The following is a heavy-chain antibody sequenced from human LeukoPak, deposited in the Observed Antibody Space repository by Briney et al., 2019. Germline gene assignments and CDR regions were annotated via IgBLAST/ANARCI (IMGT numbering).Heavy chain of an antibody. J-gene: IGHJ5*02. CDR2: INHSGST. CDR3: ARQSQRGYDFWSGYYSNWFDP. V-gene: IGHV4-34*01. D-gene: IGHD3-3*01. Sequence: SETLSLTCAVYGGSFSGYYWSRIRQPPGKGLEWIGEINHSGSTNYNPSLKSRVTISVDTSKNQFSLKLSSVTAADTAVYYCARQSQRGYDFWSGYYSNWFDPWGQGTLVTVSS. CDR1: GGSFSGYY.